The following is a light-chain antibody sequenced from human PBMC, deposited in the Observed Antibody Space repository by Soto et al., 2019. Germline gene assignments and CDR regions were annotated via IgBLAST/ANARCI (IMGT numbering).Light chain of an antibody. V-gene: IGKV1-39*01. CDR1: QSIGSW. J-gene: IGKJ5*01. Sequence: DIQMTQSPSTLSASVGDRVTITCRASQSIGSWLAWYQQKPGKAPKLLIYGASSLESGVPSRFSGSGSGTDFTLTISSLQPEDFATYYCQQSYSTPRTFGQGTRLEIK. CDR2: GAS. CDR3: QQSYSTPRT.